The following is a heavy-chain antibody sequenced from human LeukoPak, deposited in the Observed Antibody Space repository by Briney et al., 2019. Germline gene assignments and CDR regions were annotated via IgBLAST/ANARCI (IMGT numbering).Heavy chain of an antibody. Sequence: GGSLRLSCAASGFTFSSYAMSWVRQAPGKGLEWVSAISGSGGSTYYADSVKGRCTVSRDNSKNTLYLQMNSLRAGDTAVYYCAKSPPRGPVDYWGQGTLVTVSS. CDR2: ISGSGGST. CDR1: GFTFSSYA. J-gene: IGHJ4*02. CDR3: AKSPPRGPVDY. V-gene: IGHV3-23*01.